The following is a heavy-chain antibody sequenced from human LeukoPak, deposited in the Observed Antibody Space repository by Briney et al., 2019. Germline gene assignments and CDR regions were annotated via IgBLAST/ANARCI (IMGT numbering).Heavy chain of an antibody. J-gene: IGHJ4*02. D-gene: IGHD1-26*01. CDR3: ARVPNYTSGSYRAGFDY. CDR1: GGSFSGYH. CDR2: INHSGST. V-gene: IGHV4-34*01. Sequence: SETLSLTCGVYGGSFSGYHWNWIRLRPGKGLEWIGDINHSGSTHYNPSLKSRVTISVDTSKNQFSLKLSSVTAADTAVYYCARVPNYTSGSYRAGFDYWGQGTLVTVSS.